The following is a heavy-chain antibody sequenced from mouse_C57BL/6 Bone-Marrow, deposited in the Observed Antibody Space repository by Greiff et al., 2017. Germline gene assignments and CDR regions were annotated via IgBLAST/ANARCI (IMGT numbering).Heavy chain of an antibody. J-gene: IGHJ4*01. V-gene: IGHV1-7*01. CDR3: ARFHLLLRAMDY. Sequence: VQLQQSGAELAKPGASVKLSCKASGYTFTSYWMHWVKQRPGQGLEWIGYINPSSGYTKYNQKFKVKATLTADKSSSTAYMQLSSLTYEDSAVYYCARFHLLLRAMDYWGQGTSVTVSS. D-gene: IGHD1-1*01. CDR2: INPSSGYT. CDR1: GYTFTSYW.